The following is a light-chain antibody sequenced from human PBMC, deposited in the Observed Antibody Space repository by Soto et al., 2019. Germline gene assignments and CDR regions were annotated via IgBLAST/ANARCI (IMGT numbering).Light chain of an antibody. CDR2: LNSDGSH. Sequence: QPVLTQSPSASASLGASVKLTCTLSSGTGSSAIAWHQQQPKKGPRYLMKLNSDGSHSKGDGIPDRFSGSSSGAERYLTISSLQSEDEADYYCQTCGPGTFYVFGTGTKLTVL. CDR1: SGTGSSA. J-gene: IGLJ1*01. CDR3: QTCGPGTFYV. V-gene: IGLV4-69*01.